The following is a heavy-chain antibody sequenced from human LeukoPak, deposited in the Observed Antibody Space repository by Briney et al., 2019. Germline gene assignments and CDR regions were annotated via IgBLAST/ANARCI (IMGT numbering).Heavy chain of an antibody. CDR3: ARQGRDGYN. CDR2: IYPGDSDT. V-gene: IGHV5-51*01. D-gene: IGHD5-24*01. J-gene: IGHJ4*02. CDR1: GYTFGSSW. Sequence: GESLQISCKGSGYTFGSSWIGWVRQMPGKGLEWMGIIYPGDSDTKYSPSFQGLVTISADKSISTAYLQWSSLKASDTAMYYCARQGRDGYNWGQGTLVTVSS.